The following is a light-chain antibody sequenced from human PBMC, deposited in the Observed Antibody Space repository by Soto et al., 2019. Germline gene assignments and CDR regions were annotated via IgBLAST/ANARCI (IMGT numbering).Light chain of an antibody. Sequence: QSVLTQSPSASGTPGQRVTISCSGSSSNIGSNTVNWYQQLPGTAPKLLINSNNQRPSGVPDRFSGSKSGNSASLAISGLQSEDEADYYCAAWDDSLNGWVFGGGTKVTVL. CDR2: SNN. CDR3: AAWDDSLNGWV. J-gene: IGLJ3*02. V-gene: IGLV1-44*01. CDR1: SSNIGSNT.